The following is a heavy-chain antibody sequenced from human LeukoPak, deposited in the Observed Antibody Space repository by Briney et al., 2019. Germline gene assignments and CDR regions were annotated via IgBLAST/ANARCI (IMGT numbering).Heavy chain of an antibody. Sequence: ASVKVSCKASGYTFTCYYMHWVRQAPGQGLEWMGLINPNSGGTNYSQKFQGRVTMTRDTSISTAYMELSRLRSDDTAVYYCARSKQPARVGDYWGQGTLVTVSS. J-gene: IGHJ4*02. CDR2: INPNSGGT. V-gene: IGHV1-2*02. CDR3: ARSKQPARVGDY. D-gene: IGHD6-13*01. CDR1: GYTFTCYY.